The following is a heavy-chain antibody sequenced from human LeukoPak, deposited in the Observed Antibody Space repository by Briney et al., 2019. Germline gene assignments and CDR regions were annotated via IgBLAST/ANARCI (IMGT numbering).Heavy chain of an antibody. CDR1: GGSFSGYY. Sequence: KPSETLSLTCAVYGGSFSGYYWSWIRQPPGKGLEWIGEINHSGSTNYNPSLKSRVTISVDTSKNQFSLKLSSVTAADTAVYYCARGHLTRGLDYYYMDVWGKGTTVTVSS. J-gene: IGHJ6*03. D-gene: IGHD3-10*01. CDR3: ARGHLTRGLDYYYMDV. V-gene: IGHV4-34*01. CDR2: INHSGST.